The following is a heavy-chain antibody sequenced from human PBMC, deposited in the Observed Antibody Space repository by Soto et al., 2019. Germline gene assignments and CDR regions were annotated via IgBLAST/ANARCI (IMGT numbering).Heavy chain of an antibody. J-gene: IGHJ5*02. D-gene: IGHD3-10*01. V-gene: IGHV4-30-4*08. CDR3: ARVVMVRGVTPNWFDP. Sequence: SETLSLTCAVSGVSIHNSHSFWGWIRQPPGKGLEFIANVYYSGGAHYNPSFKSRVTISVDTSKNQFSLKLSSVTAADTAVYYCARVVMVRGVTPNWFDPWGQGTLVTVSS. CDR1: GVSIHNSHSF. CDR2: VYYSGGA.